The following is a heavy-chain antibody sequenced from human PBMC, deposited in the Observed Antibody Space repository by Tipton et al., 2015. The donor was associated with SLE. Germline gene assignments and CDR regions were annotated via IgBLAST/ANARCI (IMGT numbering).Heavy chain of an antibody. CDR1: GGSISSSSYY. J-gene: IGHJ3*02. V-gene: IGHV4-39*07. CDR2: IYYSGST. D-gene: IGHD2-21*01. Sequence: TLSLTCTVSGGSISSSSYYWGWIRQPPGKGLAWIGYIYYSGSTYYNPSLKSRVTISVDTSKNQFSLKLSSVTAADTAVYYCARDCGGSDAFDIWGQGTMVTVSS. CDR3: ARDCGGSDAFDI.